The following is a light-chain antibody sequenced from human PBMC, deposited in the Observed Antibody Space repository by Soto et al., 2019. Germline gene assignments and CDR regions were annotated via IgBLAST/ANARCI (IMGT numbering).Light chain of an antibody. CDR1: QSVSSY. Sequence: EIMLKQSPATLSLTPGERATLSCRASQSVSSYLAWYQQKPGQAPRLLIYDASNRATGIPARFSGSGSGTEFTLTISSLQSEDFAVYYCQPYNNWPLTFGGGTKVDIK. J-gene: IGKJ4*01. V-gene: IGKV3-11*01. CDR2: DAS. CDR3: QPYNNWPLT.